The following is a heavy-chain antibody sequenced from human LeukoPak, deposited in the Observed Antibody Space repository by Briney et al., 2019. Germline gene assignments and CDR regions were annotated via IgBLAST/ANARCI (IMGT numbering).Heavy chain of an antibody. CDR1: DYSINSNYYW. CDR2: IYWNNNE. CDR3: ARIWFGELFPFDY. J-gene: IGHJ4*02. Sequence: TLSLTCTVSDYSINSNYYWGWIRQPPGKALEWLALIYWNNNERYSPSLKSRLTITKDTSKNQVVLTMTNVDPLDTGTYYCARIWFGELFPFDYWGQGALVTVSS. D-gene: IGHD3-10*01. V-gene: IGHV2-5*01.